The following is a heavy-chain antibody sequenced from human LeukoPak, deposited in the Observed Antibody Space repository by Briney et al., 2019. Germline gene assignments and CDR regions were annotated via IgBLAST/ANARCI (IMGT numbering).Heavy chain of an antibody. CDR3: AKVAEDYYDTSALGY. CDR2: IRFDGSDN. V-gene: IGHV3-30*02. J-gene: IGHJ4*02. D-gene: IGHD3-22*01. Sequence: PGGSLRLSCAASGFIFSTYGMHWVRLAPGKGLEWVAFIRFDGSDNYYADSVKGRFTISRDNSRNTLYLQMNSLRGEDTALYYCAKVAEDYYDTSALGYWGQGTLVTVSS. CDR1: GFIFSTYG.